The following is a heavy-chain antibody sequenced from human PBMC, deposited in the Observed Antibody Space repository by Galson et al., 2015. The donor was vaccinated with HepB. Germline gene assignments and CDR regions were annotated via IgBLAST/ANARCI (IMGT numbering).Heavy chain of an antibody. CDR3: ATGRDCSSTSCYRPANWFDP. CDR1: GYTLTELS. CDR2: FDPEDGET. J-gene: IGHJ5*02. V-gene: IGHV1-24*01. D-gene: IGHD2-2*01. Sequence: SVKVSCKVSGYTLTELSMHWVRQAPGKGLEWMGGFDPEDGETIYAQKFQGRVTMTEDTSTDTAYMELSSLRSEDTAVYYCATGRDCSSTSCYRPANWFDPWGQGTLVIVSS.